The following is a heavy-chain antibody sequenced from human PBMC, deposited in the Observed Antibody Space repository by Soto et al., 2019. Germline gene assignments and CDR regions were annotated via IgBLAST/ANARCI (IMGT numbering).Heavy chain of an antibody. CDR2: IYYSGST. CDR3: ARHSGDGTAFDI. CDR1: GGSISSYY. D-gene: IGHD4-17*01. J-gene: IGHJ3*02. Sequence: SETLSLTCTVSGGSISSYYWIWIRQPPGKGLEWIGYIYYSGSTNYNPSLKSRVTISVDTSKNQFSLKLSSVTAADTAVYYCARHSGDGTAFDIWGQGTMVTVSS. V-gene: IGHV4-59*08.